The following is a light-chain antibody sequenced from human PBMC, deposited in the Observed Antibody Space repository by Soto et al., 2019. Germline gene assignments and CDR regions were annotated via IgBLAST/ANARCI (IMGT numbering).Light chain of an antibody. CDR1: SSDVGGYNY. CDR2: EVT. V-gene: IGLV2-8*01. CDR3: RSYAGSNSVV. Sequence: QSALTQPPSASGSPGQSVTISCTGTSSDVGGYNYVSWYQHHPGKAPKLIIFEVTKRPSGVPDRFSGSKSDNTASLTVSGLQAEDEADYHCRSYAGSNSVVFGGGTKLTVL. J-gene: IGLJ2*01.